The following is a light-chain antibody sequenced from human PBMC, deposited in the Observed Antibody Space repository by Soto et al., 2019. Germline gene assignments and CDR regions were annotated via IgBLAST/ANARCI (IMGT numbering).Light chain of an antibody. V-gene: IGLV1-44*01. J-gene: IGLJ1*01. CDR3: AAWDDSLDGFYV. CDR1: SSNIGTNT. CDR2: NNN. Sequence: QPVLTQPPSASGTPGQRVTISCSRSSSNIGTNTVNWYLQLPGTAPKLLMYNNNQRPSGVPERFSGSKSGTSASLAIGGLQSEDEADYYCAAWDDSLDGFYVFGSGTKVTVL.